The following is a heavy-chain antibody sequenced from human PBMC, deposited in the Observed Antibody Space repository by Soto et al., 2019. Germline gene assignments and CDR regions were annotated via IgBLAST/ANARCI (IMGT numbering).Heavy chain of an antibody. CDR1: GYTFTGYY. Sequence: ASVKVSCKASGYTFTGYYMHWVRQAPGQGLEWMGWINPNSGGTNYAQKFQGWVTMTRDTSISTAYMELSRLRSDDTAVYYCARGCGYYYYDMDVWGKGTTVTVSS. J-gene: IGHJ6*03. CDR3: ARGCGYYYYDMDV. CDR2: INPNSGGT. V-gene: IGHV1-2*04.